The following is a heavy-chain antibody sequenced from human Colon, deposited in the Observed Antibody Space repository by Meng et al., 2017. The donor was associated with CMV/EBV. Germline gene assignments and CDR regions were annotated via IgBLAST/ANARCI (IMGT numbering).Heavy chain of an antibody. Sequence: SLRLSCAASGFTFRTSWMPWIRHAPGKGLVWVSGIRRDGSTTMYADSVKGRFTISRDNAKNTLYLQMNSLRAEDTAVYYCAKDYDEWGQGTLVTVSS. CDR2: IRRDGSTT. J-gene: IGHJ4*02. CDR3: AKDYDE. CDR1: GFTFRTSW. V-gene: IGHV3-74*03.